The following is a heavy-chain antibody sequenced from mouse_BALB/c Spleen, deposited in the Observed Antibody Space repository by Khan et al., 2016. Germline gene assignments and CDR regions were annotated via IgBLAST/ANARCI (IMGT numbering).Heavy chain of an antibody. CDR3: ARTPTAYYTMDY. CDR2: ISYSGSI. Sequence: EVKLEESGPGLVKPSQSLSLTCTVTGYSITSDYAWNWIRQFPGNKLEWMGYISYSGSIRYYPSLKSRISITRDTSKNQFFLQLNSVTTEDTATYYCARTPTAYYTMDYWGQGTSVTVSS. CDR1: GYSITSDYA. V-gene: IGHV3-2*02. D-gene: IGHD1-2*01. J-gene: IGHJ4*01.